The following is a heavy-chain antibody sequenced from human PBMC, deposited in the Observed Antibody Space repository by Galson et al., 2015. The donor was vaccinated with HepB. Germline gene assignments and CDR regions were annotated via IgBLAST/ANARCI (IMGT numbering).Heavy chain of an antibody. V-gene: IGHV4-31*03. CDR3: ARGRDYAMRLDY. CDR1: GGSISSGGYY. J-gene: IGHJ4*02. Sequence: TLSLTCTVSGGSISSGGYYWSWIRQHPGKGLEWIGYIYYSGSTYYNPSLKSRVTISVDTSKNQFSLKLSSVTAADTAVYYCARGRDYAMRLDYWGQGTLVTVSS. D-gene: IGHD4-17*01. CDR2: IYYSGST.